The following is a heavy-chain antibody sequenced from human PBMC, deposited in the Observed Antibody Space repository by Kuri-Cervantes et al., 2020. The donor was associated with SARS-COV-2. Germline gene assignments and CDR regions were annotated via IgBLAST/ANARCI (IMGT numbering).Heavy chain of an antibody. V-gene: IGHV1-46*01. CDR1: GYTFTSYY. CDR2: INPSGDST. J-gene: IGHJ4*02. CDR3: AVSEGYGRVLLFDY. Sequence: ASVKVSCKASGYTFTSYYMHWVRQAPGQGLEWMGIINPSGDSTSYAQKFQGRVTITRDTSTSTVYVELSSLRSEDTAVYYCAVSEGYGRVLLFDYWGQGTLVTVSS. D-gene: IGHD6-13*01.